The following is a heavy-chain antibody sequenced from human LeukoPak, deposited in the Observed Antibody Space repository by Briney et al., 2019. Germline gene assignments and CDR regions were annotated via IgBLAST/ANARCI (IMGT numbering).Heavy chain of an antibody. J-gene: IGHJ6*03. CDR3: ARGNYDTLVSYYYYMDV. D-gene: IGHD3-16*01. Sequence: ASVKVSCKASGYTFNSYGIVWVRQAPGQGLEWMGWISAYNGNANYAQKFQDRVSLTTDRSTSTAYMEVRSLRSDDTAIYYCARGNYDTLVSYYYYMDVWGEGTTVTVFS. V-gene: IGHV1-18*01. CDR1: GYTFNSYG. CDR2: ISAYNGNA.